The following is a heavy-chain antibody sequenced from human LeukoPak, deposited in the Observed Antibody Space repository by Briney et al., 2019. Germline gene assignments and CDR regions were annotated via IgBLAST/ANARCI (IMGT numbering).Heavy chain of an antibody. CDR1: GFTFSSYS. CDR2: ISSSSSYI. J-gene: IGHJ3*02. CDR3: ARAIRYYDFWSGYYPDDAFDI. V-gene: IGHV3-21*01. Sequence: GGSLRLSCAASGFTFSSYSMNWVRQAPGKGLGWVSSISSSSSYIYYADSVKGRFTISRDNAKNSLYLQMNSLRAEDTAVYYCARAIRYYDFWSGYYPDDAFDIWGQGTMVTVSS. D-gene: IGHD3-3*01.